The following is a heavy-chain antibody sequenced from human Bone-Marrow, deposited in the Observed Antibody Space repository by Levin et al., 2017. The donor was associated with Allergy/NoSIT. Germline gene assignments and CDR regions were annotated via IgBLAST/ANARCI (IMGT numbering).Heavy chain of an antibody. D-gene: IGHD1-7*01. Sequence: ASVKVSCKASGYTFTYYGISWVRQAPGQGLEWMGWISAFNGNTNYAQKFQGRVTMTTDTSTTTAYMELRSLRSDDTAVYYCARTIRELELKYYYYFYYMDVWGKGTTVTVSS. CDR2: ISAFNGNT. V-gene: IGHV1-18*01. J-gene: IGHJ6*03. CDR3: ARTIRELELKYYYYFYYMDV. CDR1: GYTFTYYG.